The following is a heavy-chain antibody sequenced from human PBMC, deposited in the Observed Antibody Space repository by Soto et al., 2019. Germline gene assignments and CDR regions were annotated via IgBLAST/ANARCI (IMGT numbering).Heavy chain of an antibody. CDR2: INHSGST. Sequence: SETLSLTCAVYGGSFSGYYWSWIRQPPGKGLERIGEINHSGSTNYNPSLKSRVTISVDTSKNQFSLKLSSVTAADTAVYYCARLIRYCTNGVCYNYYYYMDVWGKGTTVTVSS. CDR3: ARLIRYCTNGVCYNYYYYMDV. CDR1: GGSFSGYY. J-gene: IGHJ6*03. V-gene: IGHV4-34*01. D-gene: IGHD2-8*01.